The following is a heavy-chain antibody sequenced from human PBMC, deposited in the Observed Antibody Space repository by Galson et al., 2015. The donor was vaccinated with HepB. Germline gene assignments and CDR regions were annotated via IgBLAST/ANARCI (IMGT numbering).Heavy chain of an antibody. CDR3: ARVDYGDYVGAFDI. Sequence: SVKVSCKASGGTFSSYTISWVRQAPGQGLEWMGRIIPILGIANYAQKFQGRVTITADKSASTAYMELSSLRSEDTAVYYCARVDYGDYVGAFDIWGQGTMVTVSS. D-gene: IGHD4-17*01. V-gene: IGHV1-69*02. CDR2: IIPILGIA. CDR1: GGTFSSYT. J-gene: IGHJ3*02.